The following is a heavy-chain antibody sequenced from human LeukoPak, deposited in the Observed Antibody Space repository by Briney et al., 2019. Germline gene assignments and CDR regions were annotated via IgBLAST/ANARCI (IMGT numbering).Heavy chain of an antibody. V-gene: IGHV3-11*06. J-gene: IGHJ4*02. CDR2: ISSSGYT. CDR1: GFTFRDYY. Sequence: NTGGSLRLSCAASGFTFRDYYMSWIRQAPGKGLEWVSHISSSGYTNYADSVKGRFTISRDNSKNTLYLQMNNLRAEDTAVYYCARGQVLDYWGQGTLVTVSS. CDR3: ARGQVLDY.